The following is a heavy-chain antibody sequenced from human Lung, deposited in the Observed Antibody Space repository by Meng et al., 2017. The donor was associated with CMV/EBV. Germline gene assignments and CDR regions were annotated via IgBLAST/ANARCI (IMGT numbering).Heavy chain of an antibody. V-gene: IGHV7-4-1*01. CDR3: ARGNGWRFDY. J-gene: IGHJ4*02. CDR2: ININTGNP. CDR1: GYTFTSSL. D-gene: IGHD6-19*01. Sequence: QVQLLWSGSDLKKPGDPGKVSGQAAGYTFTSSLMNWVRHAPGQGLEWMGWININTGNPTYAQGFTGRFVFSLDTSVSTAYLQIDSLKADDTAVYYCARGNGWRFDYWGQGTLVTVSS.